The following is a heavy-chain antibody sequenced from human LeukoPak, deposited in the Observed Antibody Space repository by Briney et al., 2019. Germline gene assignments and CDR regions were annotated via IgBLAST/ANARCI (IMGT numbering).Heavy chain of an antibody. CDR3: ARDRSGTGWYCDS. V-gene: IGHV3-48*03. CDR2: ISFSGSPI. J-gene: IGHJ4*02. D-gene: IGHD6-19*01. CDR1: GFSFSSYE. Sequence: GGSLRLSCAASGFSFSSYEMSWVRQAPGKGLEWVALISFSGSPIYYADSVKGRFTISRDNAKNSLYLQLNSARADDTAVYYCARDRSGTGWYCDSWGQGTPVTVSS.